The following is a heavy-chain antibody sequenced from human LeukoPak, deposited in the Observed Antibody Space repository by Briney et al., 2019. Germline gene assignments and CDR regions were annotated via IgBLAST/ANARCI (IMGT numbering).Heavy chain of an antibody. J-gene: IGHJ4*02. CDR2: ISGDGGST. Sequence: GGSLRLSCAASGFTFDDYAMHWVRQAPGKGLEWVSLISGDGGSTYYADSVKGRFTISRDNSKNSLYLQMNSLRTEDTALYYCAKDIPPYYYGSGSTLDYWGLGTLVTVSS. D-gene: IGHD3-10*01. CDR1: GFTFDDYA. CDR3: AKDIPPYYYGSGSTLDY. V-gene: IGHV3-43*02.